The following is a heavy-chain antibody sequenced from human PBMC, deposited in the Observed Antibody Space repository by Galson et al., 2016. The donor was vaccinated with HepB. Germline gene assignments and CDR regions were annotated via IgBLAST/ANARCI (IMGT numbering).Heavy chain of an antibody. D-gene: IGHD3-3*01. CDR2: IYWDDDK. J-gene: IGHJ4*02. CDR3: AHNREKHDFWSTYYGPPFFDY. V-gene: IGHV2-5*02. Sequence: PALVKPTQTLTLTCTFSGFSLTTTGVGVGWIRQPPGKALEWLALIYWDDDKRYSPSLKTRLTITKDTSKNQVVLTLTNMDPVDTGTYYCAHNREKHDFWSTYYGPPFFDYWGQGALVTVSS. CDR1: GFSLTTTGVG.